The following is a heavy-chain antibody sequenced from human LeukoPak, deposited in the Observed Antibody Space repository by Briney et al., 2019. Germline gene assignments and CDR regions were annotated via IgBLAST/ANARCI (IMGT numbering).Heavy chain of an antibody. V-gene: IGHV3-13*01. CDR1: GFTFSSFD. J-gene: IGHJ6*03. CDR3: ARGPPRGKYYYMDV. Sequence: GGSVRLSCAACGFTFSSFDMHWLRQPTGQGLEWVSTIGTASDTYYPGSVEGRFTLSRDNAKNSLYLQMNSLTAGDTAVYYCARGPPRGKYYYMDVWGKGTTVTVSS. D-gene: IGHD1-1*01. CDR2: IGTASDT.